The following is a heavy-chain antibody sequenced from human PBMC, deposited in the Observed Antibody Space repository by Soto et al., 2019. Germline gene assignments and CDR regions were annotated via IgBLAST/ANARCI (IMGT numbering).Heavy chain of an antibody. CDR3: AREGVSSSWYNYYGMDV. J-gene: IGHJ6*02. D-gene: IGHD6-13*01. V-gene: IGHV4-59*01. Sequence: QVQLQESGPGLVKPSETLSLTCTVSGGSISSYYWSWIRQPPGKGLEWIGYIYYSGSTNYNPSLQSLVTISVDTSKNQFSLKLSSVTAADTAVYYCAREGVSSSWYNYYGMDVWGQGTTVTVSS. CDR2: IYYSGST. CDR1: GGSISSYY.